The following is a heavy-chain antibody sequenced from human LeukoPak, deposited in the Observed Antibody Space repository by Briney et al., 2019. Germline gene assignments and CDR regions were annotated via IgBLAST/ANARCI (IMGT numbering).Heavy chain of an antibody. CDR1: GASTKNKFYF. Sequence: PSETLSLTCTVSGASTKNKFYFWGWIRQSPGKEMEWIGSVFYNGNTYYNPSFKNRASISLETSQPQFSLKLTSVTAADTAVYYCARHTPSSTLTRFDPWGQGTLVTVSS. CDR2: VFYNGNT. D-gene: IGHD5-24*01. V-gene: IGHV4-39*01. J-gene: IGHJ5*02. CDR3: ARHTPSSTLTRFDP.